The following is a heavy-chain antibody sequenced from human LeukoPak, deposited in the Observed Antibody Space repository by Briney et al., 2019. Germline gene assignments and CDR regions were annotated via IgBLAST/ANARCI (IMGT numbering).Heavy chain of an antibody. CDR1: GGSISSYY. Sequence: SETLSLTCTVSGGSISSYYWSWIRQPPGKELEWIGYIYYSGSTNYNPSLKSRVTISVDTSKNQFSLKLSSVTAADTAVYYCARGVIRYYFDYWGQGTLVTVSS. V-gene: IGHV4-59*01. CDR3: ARGVIRYYFDY. CDR2: IYYSGST. D-gene: IGHD2-21*01. J-gene: IGHJ4*02.